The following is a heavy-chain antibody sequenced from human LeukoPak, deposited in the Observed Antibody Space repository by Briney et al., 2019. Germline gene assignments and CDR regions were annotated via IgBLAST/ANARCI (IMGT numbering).Heavy chain of an antibody. CDR1: GFTFSSYW. V-gene: IGHV3-7*03. CDR3: ARALYSGSYFDY. CDR2: IKLDGSEK. J-gene: IGHJ4*02. Sequence: PGGSLRLSCAASGFTFSSYWMSWVRQAPGKGLEWVANIKLDGSEKYYVDSVKGRFTISRDNAKKSLFLQMNSLRAEDTAVYYCARALYSGSYFDYWGQGTLVTVSS. D-gene: IGHD1-26*01.